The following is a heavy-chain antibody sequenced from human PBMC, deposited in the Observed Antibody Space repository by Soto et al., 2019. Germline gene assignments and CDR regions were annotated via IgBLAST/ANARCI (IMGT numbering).Heavy chain of an antibody. D-gene: IGHD1-7*01. CDR2: ISSHGNTK. CDR1: GFSFSSYS. J-gene: IGHJ4*02. V-gene: IGHV3-30-3*01. CDR3: AIELELYRYFDY. Sequence: GGSLRLSCAASGFSFSSYSMHWVRQTPGETLEWVAVISSHGNTKYYADSVRGRFTISRDNSMNTLFLQMSSLRPEDTAVYYCAIELELYRYFDYWGQGTLVTVSS.